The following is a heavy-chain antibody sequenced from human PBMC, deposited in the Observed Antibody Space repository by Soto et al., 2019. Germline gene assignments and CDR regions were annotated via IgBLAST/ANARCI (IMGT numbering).Heavy chain of an antibody. Sequence: QLQLQESGPGLVKPSETLSLTCTVSGGSISSSSYYWGWIRQPPGKGLEWIGSIYYSGSTYYNPSLKRRVLIAVDTTKNHFSLKLSSVTAADTAVYYCARLPYYDILTGYYSGDYWGQGTLVTVSS. J-gene: IGHJ4*02. CDR2: IYYSGST. CDR3: ARLPYYDILTGYYSGDY. V-gene: IGHV4-39*01. CDR1: GGSISSSSYY. D-gene: IGHD3-9*01.